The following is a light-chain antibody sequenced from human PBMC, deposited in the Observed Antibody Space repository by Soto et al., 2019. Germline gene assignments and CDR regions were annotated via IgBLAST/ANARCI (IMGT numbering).Light chain of an antibody. CDR3: QQYGSSPRT. CDR1: QSVSSSY. CDR2: GAS. J-gene: IGKJ2*01. V-gene: IGKV3-20*01. Sequence: EIVLTRSPGTLSLSPGERATLSCRASQSVSSSYLAWYQQKPGQAPRLLIYGASSRATGIPDRFSGSVSGTDFTLTISRLEPEDFAVYYCQQYGSSPRTFGQGTKLEIK.